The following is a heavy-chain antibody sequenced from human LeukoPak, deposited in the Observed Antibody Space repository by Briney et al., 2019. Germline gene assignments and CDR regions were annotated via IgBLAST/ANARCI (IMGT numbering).Heavy chain of an antibody. CDR1: GSTFSSYW. J-gene: IGHJ5*02. Sequence: PGGSLRLSCAASGSTFSSYWITWVRQAPGKGLEWVANIKQDGSEKYYVASVRGRFTISRATAKNSLYLQMNSLRAEDTAVYYCATPYSSDWYGWFDPWGQGTLVTVSS. CDR2: IKQDGSEK. D-gene: IGHD6-13*01. CDR3: ATPYSSDWYGWFDP. V-gene: IGHV3-7*02.